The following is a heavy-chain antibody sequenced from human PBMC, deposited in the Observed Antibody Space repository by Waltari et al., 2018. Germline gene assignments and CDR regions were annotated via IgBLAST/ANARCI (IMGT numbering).Heavy chain of an antibody. CDR2: IEKEASTR. V-gene: IGHV3-7*01. CDR1: GFTFSDYW. CDR3: ARHGDFCFDY. D-gene: IGHD4-17*01. J-gene: IGHJ4*02. Sequence: EVQVVESGGDLVQPGGSLRLSCAASGFTFSDYWMGWVRQAPGKGLEWVANIEKEASTRYYGDSVKCRFTISRDNAKNSLYLEMNSLTAEDTAVYYCARHGDFCFDYWGQGILVTVSS.